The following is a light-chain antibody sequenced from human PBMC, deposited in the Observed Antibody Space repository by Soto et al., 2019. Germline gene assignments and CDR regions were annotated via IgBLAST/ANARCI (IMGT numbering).Light chain of an antibody. CDR3: QQYVTSPYT. CDR2: GSS. V-gene: IGKV3-20*01. Sequence: DIVLTQSPGTLSLSPGERVILSCRTSQSISSSALAWYQQKPGQAPSLLIYGSSRRATGIPDRFSGSGSGTDLTLTISSLEPEDFEVYFCQQYVTSPYTFGQGTKLEI. CDR1: QSISSSA. J-gene: IGKJ2*01.